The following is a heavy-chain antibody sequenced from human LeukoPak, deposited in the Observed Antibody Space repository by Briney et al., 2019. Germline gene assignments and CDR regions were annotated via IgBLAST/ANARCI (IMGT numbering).Heavy chain of an antibody. V-gene: IGHV4-59*01. CDR1: GGSISSYS. J-gene: IGHJ6*02. D-gene: IGHD1-26*01. Sequence: SETLSLTCTVSGGSISSYSWSWIRQPPGKGLEWIGYIYYSGSTNYNPSLKSRVTISVDTSKNQFSLKLSSVTAADTAVYYCARTSSYSGSYFPPYYYGMDVWGQGTTVTVSS. CDR2: IYYSGST. CDR3: ARTSSYSGSYFPPYYYGMDV.